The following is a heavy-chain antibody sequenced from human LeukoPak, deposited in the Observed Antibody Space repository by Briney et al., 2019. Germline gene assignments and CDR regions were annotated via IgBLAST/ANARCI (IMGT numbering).Heavy chain of an antibody. CDR1: GYTFTSYG. CDR3: ARDIIPMTTVSHDAFDI. Sequence: GASVKVSCKASGYTFTSYGISWVRQAPGQGLEWMGWISAYNGNTNYAQKLQGRVTMTTDTSTSTAYMELRSLRSDDTAVYYCARDIIPMTTVSHDAFDIWGQGTMVTVSS. V-gene: IGHV1-18*01. CDR2: ISAYNGNT. D-gene: IGHD4-17*01. J-gene: IGHJ3*02.